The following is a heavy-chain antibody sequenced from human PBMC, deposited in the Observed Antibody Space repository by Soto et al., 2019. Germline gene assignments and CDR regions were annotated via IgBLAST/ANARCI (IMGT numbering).Heavy chain of an antibody. V-gene: IGHV4-59*01. CDR1: GGSISSYY. Sequence: QVQLQESGPGLVKPSETLSLTCTVSGGSISSYYWSWIRQPPGKGLEWIGYIYYSGSTTYNPSLTSRVTISVDTSKNQFSLKLSSVTAADTAVYYCASALMTTRYFDYWGQGTLVTVSS. CDR2: IYYSGST. J-gene: IGHJ4*02. CDR3: ASALMTTRYFDY. D-gene: IGHD3-3*02.